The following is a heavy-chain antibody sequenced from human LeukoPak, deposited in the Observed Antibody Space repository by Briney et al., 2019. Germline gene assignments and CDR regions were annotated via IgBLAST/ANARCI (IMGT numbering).Heavy chain of an antibody. CDR3: AREEGLVLDY. CDR2: ISSSGGNT. J-gene: IGHJ4*02. CDR1: GFTFRSYS. Sequence: GGSLRLSCAASGFTFRSYSMSWVRQAPGKGLEWVSSISSSGGNTYYADSVKGRFTISRDYSKNTLYLQMNSLRAEDTAVYYCAREEGLVLDYWGQGTLVTVSS. V-gene: IGHV3-23*01. D-gene: IGHD2-8*02.